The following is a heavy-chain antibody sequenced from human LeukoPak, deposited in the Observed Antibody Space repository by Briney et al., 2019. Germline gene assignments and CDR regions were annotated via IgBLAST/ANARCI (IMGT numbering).Heavy chain of an antibody. CDR1: GFSLNNNG. V-gene: IGHV3-21*01. J-gene: IGHJ5*02. CDR2: ISSPSPYI. D-gene: IGHD1-14*01. CDR3: ARNPVRISGGGPHWFDP. Sequence: LGLSCAASGFSLNNNGLNWVRQAPGKGLEWVSSISSPSPYIYYADSVRGRFTTSRDNSRNSLYLQMNSLGAEDTAVYYCARNPVRISGGGPHWFDPWGQGTLGTVSS.